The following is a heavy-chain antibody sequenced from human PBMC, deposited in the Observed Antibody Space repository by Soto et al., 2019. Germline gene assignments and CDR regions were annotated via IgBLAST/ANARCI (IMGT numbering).Heavy chain of an antibody. D-gene: IGHD3-10*01. CDR1: GVSFNNNG. V-gene: IGHV1-69*01. CDR2: VSPPFRTS. Sequence: QVQLVQSGAEVKKPGSSVKVSCKTSGVSFNNNGIGWVRQAPGHGLEWMGGVSPPFRTSNYARKFQGRISITADASTGTVNMELSSLTSEDTAQYYCAKVLYYGSGSYPPSGMDIWSQGTTVTVSS. J-gene: IGHJ6*02. CDR3: AKVLYYGSGSYPPSGMDI.